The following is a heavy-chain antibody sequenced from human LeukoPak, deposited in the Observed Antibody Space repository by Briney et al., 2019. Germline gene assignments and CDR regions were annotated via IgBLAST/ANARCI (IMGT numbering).Heavy chain of an antibody. CDR1: GFTFSSYA. CDR2: ISGGGGST. J-gene: IGHJ4*02. D-gene: IGHD6-6*01. V-gene: IGHV3-23*01. Sequence: GGSLRLSCAASGFTFSSYAMSWVRQAPGKGLEWVSAISGGGGSTYYADSVKGRFTISRDNSKNTLYLQMNSLRAEDTAVYYCAKDEGLIAARPLYDYWGQGTLVTVSS. CDR3: AKDEGLIAARPLYDY.